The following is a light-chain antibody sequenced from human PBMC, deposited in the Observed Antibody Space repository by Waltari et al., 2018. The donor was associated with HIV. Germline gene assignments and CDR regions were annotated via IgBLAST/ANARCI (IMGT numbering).Light chain of an antibody. CDR3: QQYGSLQWT. Sequence: EIVLTQSPGTLYLSPWERATLSCRASQSVTSTYFAWYQQKPGQAPRLLIYGASSRATGIPDRFSGTGSGTDFTLTISRLEPEDFALYYCQQYGSLQWTFGQGTKVEIK. CDR1: QSVTSTY. J-gene: IGKJ1*01. CDR2: GAS. V-gene: IGKV3-20*01.